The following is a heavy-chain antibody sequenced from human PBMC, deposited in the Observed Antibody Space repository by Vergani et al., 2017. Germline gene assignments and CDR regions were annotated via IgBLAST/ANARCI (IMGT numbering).Heavy chain of an antibody. Sequence: QVQLVESGGGLVKPGGSLRLSCAASGFTFSDYYMSWIRQAPGKGLEWVSYISSSSSYTNYADSVKGRFTISRDNAKNSLYLQMNSLRAEDTAVYYCARACGYSYGRYYYYYYMDVWGKGTTVTVSS. V-gene: IGHV3-11*06. CDR2: ISSSSSYT. J-gene: IGHJ6*03. CDR1: GFTFSDYY. D-gene: IGHD5-18*01. CDR3: ARACGYSYGRYYYYYYMDV.